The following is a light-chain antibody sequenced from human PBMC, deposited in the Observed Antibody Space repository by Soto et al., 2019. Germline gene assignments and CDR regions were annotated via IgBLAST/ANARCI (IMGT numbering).Light chain of an antibody. CDR2: GVS. V-gene: IGKV3-15*01. Sequence: EVVLAQSPGTLSLSPWERVTLSCMASQSVSANLAWYQQKPGQAPRLLIYGVSTRATGIPARFSGSESGTEFTLTISSLQSEDFAVYYCQQYNDWPFTFGPGTKVDIK. CDR1: QSVSAN. J-gene: IGKJ3*01. CDR3: QQYNDWPFT.